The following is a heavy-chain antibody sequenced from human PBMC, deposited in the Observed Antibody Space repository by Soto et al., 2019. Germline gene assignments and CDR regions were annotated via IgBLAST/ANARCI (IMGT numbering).Heavy chain of an antibody. V-gene: IGHV4-34*01. CDR3: ARGGRVVVVAATRGYSYGPFDY. Sequence: LSLTCAVYGGSFSGYYWSWIRQPPGKGLEWIGEINHSGSTNYNPSLKSRVTISVDTSKNQFSLKLSSVTAADTAVYYCARGGRVVVVAATRGYSYGPFDYWGQGTLVTVSS. J-gene: IGHJ4*02. CDR1: GGSFSGYY. D-gene: IGHD2-15*01. CDR2: INHSGST.